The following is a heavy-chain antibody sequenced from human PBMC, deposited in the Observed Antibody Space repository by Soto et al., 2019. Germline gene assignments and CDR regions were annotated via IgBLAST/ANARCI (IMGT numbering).Heavy chain of an antibody. CDR1: GFPLSTSGMA. V-gene: IGHV2-5*02. D-gene: IGHD2-21*02. J-gene: IGHJ6*02. CDR2: IYWDDDK. CDR3: IQSRCGGDCLQSYASYYYYGMDV. Sequence: SGPTLVNPTQTLTLTCTFSGFPLSTSGMAVGWIRQPPGKALEWLALIYWDDDKRYSPSLRSRRTITKDTSKNQVVLTMTNMDPVDTATYYCIQSRCGGDCLQSYASYYYYGMDVWGQGTTVTV.